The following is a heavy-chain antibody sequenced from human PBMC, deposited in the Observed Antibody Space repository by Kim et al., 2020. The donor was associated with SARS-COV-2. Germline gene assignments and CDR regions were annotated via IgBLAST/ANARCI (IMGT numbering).Heavy chain of an antibody. J-gene: IGHJ4*02. CDR3: VKDWGGNSYGYPDY. D-gene: IGHD5-18*01. CDR2: ISSNGDST. V-gene: IGHV3-64D*06. CDR1: GFTFRSYA. Sequence: GGSLRLSCSASGFTFRSYAMHWVRQAPGKGLEYLSVISSNGDSTYYAVSVKGRFTISRDNSKNTLYLQMSSLRADDTAVYYCVKDWGGNSYGYPDYWGQG.